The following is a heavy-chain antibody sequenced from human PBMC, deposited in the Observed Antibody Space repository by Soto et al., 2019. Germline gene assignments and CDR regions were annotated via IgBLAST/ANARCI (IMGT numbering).Heavy chain of an antibody. D-gene: IGHD6-25*01. CDR1: GFTFSSYG. Sequence: QVQLVESGGGVVQPGRSLRLSCAASGFTFSSYGMHWVRQAPGKGLEWVAVISYDGSNKYYADSVKGRFTISRDNSKNTLYLQMNSLRAEDTAVYYCAKDRRPNYYYRMDVWGQGTTVTVSS. V-gene: IGHV3-30*18. CDR3: AKDRRPNYYYRMDV. J-gene: IGHJ6*02. CDR2: ISYDGSNK.